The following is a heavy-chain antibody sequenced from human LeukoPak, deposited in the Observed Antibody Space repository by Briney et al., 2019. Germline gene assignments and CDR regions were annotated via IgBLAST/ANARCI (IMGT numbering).Heavy chain of an antibody. D-gene: IGHD1-26*01. V-gene: IGHV1-2*02. CDR3: AREPKQVIREFDY. J-gene: IGHJ4*02. CDR2: INPNSGAT. CDR1: GYTFTGYY. Sequence: ASVKVSCKASGYTFTGYYMHWVRQAPGQGLEWMGWINPNSGATNSAQRFQGRVTMTRDTSISTAYMELSRLRSDDTAVYYCAREPKQVIREFDYWGQGTLVTVSS.